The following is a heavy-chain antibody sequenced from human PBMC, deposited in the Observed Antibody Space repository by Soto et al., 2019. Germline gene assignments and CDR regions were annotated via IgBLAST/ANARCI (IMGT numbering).Heavy chain of an antibody. V-gene: IGHV3-33*01. CDR1: GFTFSSYG. J-gene: IGHJ6*02. CDR2: IWYDGSNK. D-gene: IGHD6-13*01. CDR3: ARSGIAAAGRPYYYGMDV. Sequence: PGGSLRLSCAASGFTFSSYGMHWVRQAPGKGLEWVAVIWYDGSNKYYADSVKGRFTISRDNSKNTLYLQMNSLRAEDTAVYYFARSGIAAAGRPYYYGMDVWGQGTTVTVSS.